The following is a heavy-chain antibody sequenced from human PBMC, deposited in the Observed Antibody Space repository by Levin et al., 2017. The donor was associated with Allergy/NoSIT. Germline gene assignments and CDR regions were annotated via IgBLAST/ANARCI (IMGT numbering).Heavy chain of an antibody. CDR1: GYTLTGYY. CDR3: ASSWGGTFDI. Sequence: GASVKVSCKASGYTLTGYYLHWVRQAPGQGLEWMAWINANSGDTMFAQKFQGRVTMTRDTSITTAYMELSRLRSDDTAVYYCASSWGGTFDIWGQGTMVTVSS. CDR2: INANSGDT. D-gene: IGHD3-10*01. V-gene: IGHV1-2*02. J-gene: IGHJ3*02.